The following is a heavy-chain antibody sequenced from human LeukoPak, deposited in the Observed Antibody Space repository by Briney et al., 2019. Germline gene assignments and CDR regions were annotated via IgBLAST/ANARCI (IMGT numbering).Heavy chain of an antibody. CDR2: IIPVLGIA. V-gene: IGHV1-69*04. CDR3: ARVMTTVTTIWFDP. D-gene: IGHD4-17*01. J-gene: IGHJ5*02. Sequence: SVKVSCKASGGTFSSYAISWVRQAPGQGLEWMGRIIPVLGIANYAQKFQGRVTITADKSTSTAYMELSSLRSEDTAVYYCARVMTTVTTIWFDPWGQGTLGTVSS. CDR1: GGTFSSYA.